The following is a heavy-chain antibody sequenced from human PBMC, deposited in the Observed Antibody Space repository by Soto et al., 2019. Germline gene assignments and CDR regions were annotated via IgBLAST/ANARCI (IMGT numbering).Heavy chain of an antibody. CDR3: AREYCSSTSCLNCFDP. D-gene: IGHD2-2*01. CDR1: GFTFSSYS. J-gene: IGHJ5*02. CDR2: ISSSSSTI. Sequence: GGSLRLSCAASGFTFSSYSMNWVRQAPGKGLEWVSYISSSSSTIYYADSVKGRFTISRDNAKNSLYLQMNSLRAEDTAVYYCAREYCSSTSCLNCFDPWGQGTLVTVSS. V-gene: IGHV3-48*01.